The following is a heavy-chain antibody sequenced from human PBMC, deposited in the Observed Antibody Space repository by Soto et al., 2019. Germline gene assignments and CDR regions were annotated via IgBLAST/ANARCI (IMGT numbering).Heavy chain of an antibody. Sequence: QLQLQESGPGLVKPSETVSLTCTVSGGSISSSSYYWGWIRQPPGKGLEWIGGIYYSGSTSYNPSLKRRVTISVDTSKNQFSLKLGSVTAADTAVYYCARLAYGDSDYWGQGTLLTVSS. CDR2: IYYSGST. J-gene: IGHJ4*02. D-gene: IGHD4-17*01. V-gene: IGHV4-39*01. CDR1: GGSISSSSYY. CDR3: ARLAYGDSDY.